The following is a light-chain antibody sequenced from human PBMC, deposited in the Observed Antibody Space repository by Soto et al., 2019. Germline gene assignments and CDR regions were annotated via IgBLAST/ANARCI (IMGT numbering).Light chain of an antibody. CDR2: EVS. CDR3: SSYVSYSTFVV. Sequence: QSVLTQTASVSGSPGQSITMSCTGTSSDVGGYNYVSWHQQHPGKAPKVIITEVSNRPSGVSNRFSGSKSGNTASLTISGLQAEDEADYYCSSYVSYSTFVVFGGGTKLTVL. J-gene: IGLJ2*01. V-gene: IGLV2-14*01. CDR1: SSDVGGYNY.